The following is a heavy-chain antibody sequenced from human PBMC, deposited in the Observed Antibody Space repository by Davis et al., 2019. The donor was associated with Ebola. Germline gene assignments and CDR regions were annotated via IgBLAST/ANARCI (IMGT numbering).Heavy chain of an antibody. V-gene: IGHV3-33*01. CDR1: GFTFSSYG. CDR2: IWYDGSNK. D-gene: IGHD4/OR15-4a*01. Sequence: PGGSLRLSCAASGFTFSSYGMHWVRQAPGKGLEWVAVIWYDGSNKYYADSVKGRFTISRDNSKNTLHLQMNSLRAEDTAVYYCARVCCYYYGMDVWGQGTTVTVSS. J-gene: IGHJ6*02. CDR3: ARVCCYYYGMDV.